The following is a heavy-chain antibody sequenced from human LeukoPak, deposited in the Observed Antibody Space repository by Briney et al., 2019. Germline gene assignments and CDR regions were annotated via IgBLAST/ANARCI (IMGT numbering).Heavy chain of an antibody. CDR2: IYYSGST. Sequence: SETLSLTCTVSGGSVSSSSYYWGWIRQPPGKGLEWIGSIYYSGSTYYNPSLKSRVTISVDTSKNQFSLKLSSVTAADTAVYYCAREFGSSGWYGRGDYWGQGTLVTVSS. J-gene: IGHJ4*02. CDR3: AREFGSSGWYGRGDY. V-gene: IGHV4-39*07. CDR1: GGSVSSSSYY. D-gene: IGHD6-19*01.